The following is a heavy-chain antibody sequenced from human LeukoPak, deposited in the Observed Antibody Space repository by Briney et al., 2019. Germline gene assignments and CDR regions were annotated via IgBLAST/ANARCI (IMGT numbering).Heavy chain of an antibody. CDR2: ISDSGDST. D-gene: IGHD4-17*01. Sequence: PGGSLRLSCAASGFTFSTFAMIWVRQAPGKGLQWVSSISDSGDSTYYADSVKGRFTISRDTSKNTLFLQMNSLRAEDTAVYYCAKDIDYGDYVVSWGQGTLVTVSS. CDR1: GFTFSTFA. V-gene: IGHV3-23*01. J-gene: IGHJ4*02. CDR3: AKDIDYGDYVVS.